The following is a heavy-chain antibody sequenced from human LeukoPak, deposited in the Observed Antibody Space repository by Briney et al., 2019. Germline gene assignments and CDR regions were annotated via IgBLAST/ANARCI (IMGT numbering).Heavy chain of an antibody. CDR2: IRYDGSNK. D-gene: IGHD2-21*02. V-gene: IGHV3-30*02. Sequence: GGSLRLSCAASGFTFRSYGMHWVRQAPGKGLEWVAFIRYDGSNKYYAASVKGRFTISRDNSKNTLYLQMNTLRAEDTAVYYCAKGVKHIVVVTAQHYFDYWGQGTLVTVSS. CDR1: GFTFRSYG. J-gene: IGHJ4*02. CDR3: AKGVKHIVVVTAQHYFDY.